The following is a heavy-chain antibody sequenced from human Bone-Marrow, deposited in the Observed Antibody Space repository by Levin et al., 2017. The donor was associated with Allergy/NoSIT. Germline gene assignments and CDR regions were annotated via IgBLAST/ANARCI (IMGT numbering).Heavy chain of an antibody. J-gene: IGHJ5*02. CDR3: ARENLIQYSSWLGRRLTYNWFDP. D-gene: IGHD6-6*01. CDR1: GYTFTSYY. V-gene: IGHV1-46*01. CDR2: INPSGGST. Sequence: ASVKVSCKASGYTFTSYYMHWVRQAPGQGLEWMGIINPSGGSTSYAQKFQGRVTMTRDTSTSTVYMELSSLRSEDTAVYYCARENLIQYSSWLGRRLTYNWFDPWGQGTLVTVSS.